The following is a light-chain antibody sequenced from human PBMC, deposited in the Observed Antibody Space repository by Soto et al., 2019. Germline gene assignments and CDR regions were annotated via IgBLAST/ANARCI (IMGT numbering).Light chain of an antibody. Sequence: IVLTQSPGTLSLSPRERATLSCMASQSVRSSHLAWYQQMPGQAPRLLIYGASNRATGIPDRFSGSGSGTDFTLTISRLEPEDFAVYYCQQYSSSPLTFGGGTKVDI. V-gene: IGKV3-20*01. CDR2: GAS. CDR3: QQYSSSPLT. CDR1: QSVRSSH. J-gene: IGKJ4*01.